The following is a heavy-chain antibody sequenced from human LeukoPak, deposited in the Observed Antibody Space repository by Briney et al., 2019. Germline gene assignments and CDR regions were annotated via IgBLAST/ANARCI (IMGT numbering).Heavy chain of an antibody. D-gene: IGHD6-13*01. J-gene: IGHJ6*02. V-gene: IGHV3-20*01. CDR3: ARYSSSWSYYYGMDV. Sequence: GGSLRLSCAASGFTFDDYGMSWVRQAPGKGLEWVSGINWNGGSTGYADSVKGRFTISRDNAKNSLYLQMNSPRAEDTALYHCARYSSSWSYYYGMDVWGQGTTVTVSS. CDR1: GFTFDDYG. CDR2: INWNGGST.